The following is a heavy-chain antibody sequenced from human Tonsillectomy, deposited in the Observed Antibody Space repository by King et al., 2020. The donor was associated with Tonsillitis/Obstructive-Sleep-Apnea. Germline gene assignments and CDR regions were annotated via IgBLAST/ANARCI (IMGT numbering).Heavy chain of an antibody. J-gene: IGHJ6*02. D-gene: IGHD1-26*01. CDR1: GFSFSNFW. CDR3: VRDSCRSGGRYNYYYGMDV. V-gene: IGHV3-74*01. Sequence: EVQLVESGGGLGQPGGSLRLSCAASGFSFSNFWMHWVRQPPGKGLVWVSRISIDGSDTTYADSVKRRFTVSRDNARNTLYLQLNSLRAEDTAVYYCVRDSCRSGGRYNYYYGMDVWGQGTTVTVSS. CDR2: ISIDGSDT.